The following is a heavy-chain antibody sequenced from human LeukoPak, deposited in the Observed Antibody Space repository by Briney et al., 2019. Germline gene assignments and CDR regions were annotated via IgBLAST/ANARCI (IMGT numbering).Heavy chain of an antibody. D-gene: IGHD1-26*01. CDR2: ISGGGDPT. CDR1: GFTFNNFV. J-gene: IGHJ4*02. CDR3: AKDPRGGYSGSWYFDY. Sequence: GGSLRLSCTASGFTFNNFVMSWVREAPGKGLVWVSAISGGGDPTYYADSVKGRFTISRDNSKNTLYLQMNSLRAEDTAVYYCAKDPRGGYSGSWYFDYWRQGTLVTVSS. V-gene: IGHV3-23*01.